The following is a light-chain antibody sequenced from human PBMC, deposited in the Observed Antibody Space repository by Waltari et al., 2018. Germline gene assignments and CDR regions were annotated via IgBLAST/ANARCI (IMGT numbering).Light chain of an antibody. J-gene: IGKJ2*01. CDR1: QSVYSNY. V-gene: IGKV3-20*01. CDR2: GAS. CDR3: QQYGSSPT. Sequence: TLAPGTMSLSPGERATLSCRASQSVYSNYLAWYQQKPGQAPRPLIYGASSRATGIPDRFTGSGSGTDFTLTISRLEPEDFAVYYCQQYGSSPTFGQGTELEIK.